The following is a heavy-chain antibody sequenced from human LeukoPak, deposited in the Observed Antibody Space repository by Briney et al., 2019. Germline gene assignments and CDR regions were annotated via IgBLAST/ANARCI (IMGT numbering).Heavy chain of an antibody. CDR2: INGDGSST. V-gene: IGHV3-74*01. Sequence: GGSLRLSCTASGFTFSSYWMQWVRQAPGKGLVWVSRINGDGSSTTYADSFKGRFTLPRDNAKNTLYLQMNSLRAEDTAVYYCTRGGYDFWSGYQSDYWGQGTLVTVSS. CDR1: GFTFSSYW. J-gene: IGHJ4*02. D-gene: IGHD3-3*01. CDR3: TRGGYDFWSGYQSDY.